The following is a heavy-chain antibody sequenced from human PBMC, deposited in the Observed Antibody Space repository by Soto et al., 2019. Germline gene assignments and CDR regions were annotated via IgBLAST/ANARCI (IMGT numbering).Heavy chain of an antibody. J-gene: IGHJ5*02. Sequence: SEILSLTCTVSGGSISSGGYYWSWIRQHQGKGMDCIGYIYYSGSTYYNPSFKSRVTISVVTSKNHFFLKLSSVTAADTAVYYCARDVGYCSGGSCYQHNWFDPWGQGTLVTVSS. CDR2: IYYSGST. CDR3: ARDVGYCSGGSCYQHNWFDP. CDR1: GGSISSGGYY. V-gene: IGHV4-31*03. D-gene: IGHD2-15*01.